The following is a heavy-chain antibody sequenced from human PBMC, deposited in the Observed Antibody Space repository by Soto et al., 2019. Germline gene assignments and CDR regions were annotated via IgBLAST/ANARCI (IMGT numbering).Heavy chain of an antibody. Sequence: QVQLQESGPGLVKPSQTLSLTCTVSGGSISSGGYYWSWIRQHPGKGLEWIGYIYYSGSTYYNPSLNSRVTLSVDTSKNQFSLKLSSVTAADTAVYYCAREGGIVGATAADYWGQGTLVTVSS. V-gene: IGHV4-31*03. CDR1: GGSISSGGYY. J-gene: IGHJ4*02. D-gene: IGHD1-26*01. CDR2: IYYSGST. CDR3: AREGGIVGATAADY.